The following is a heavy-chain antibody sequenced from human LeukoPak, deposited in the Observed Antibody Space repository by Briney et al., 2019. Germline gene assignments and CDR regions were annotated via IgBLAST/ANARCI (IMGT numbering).Heavy chain of an antibody. Sequence: GESLKISCKGSGYSFTSYWIGWVRQMPGKGLEWMGIIYPADSDIRYSPSFQGQITISADKSISTAYLQWSSLKASDTAMYYCARQEYCSGGSCYTWFDPWGQGTLVTVSS. V-gene: IGHV5-51*01. CDR3: ARQEYCSGGSCYTWFDP. CDR1: GYSFTSYW. CDR2: IYPADSDI. D-gene: IGHD2-15*01. J-gene: IGHJ5*02.